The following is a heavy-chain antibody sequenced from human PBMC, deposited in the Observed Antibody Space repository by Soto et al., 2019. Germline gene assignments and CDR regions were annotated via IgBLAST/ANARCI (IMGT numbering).Heavy chain of an antibody. J-gene: IGHJ4*02. CDR1: GGSMNRGGYY. CDR3: ARGVAWAHFYY. V-gene: IGHV4-31*03. CDR2: IYYSGTT. Sequence: QVQLQESGPGLVKPSQTLSLTCTVAGGSMNRGGYYWRWVRQRPEEGLEWIGYIYYSGTTYSNPSLESRITTSIDTSRSQFSLRLNSVTAADTAVYYCARGVAWAHFYYSGQGTLVVVSS.